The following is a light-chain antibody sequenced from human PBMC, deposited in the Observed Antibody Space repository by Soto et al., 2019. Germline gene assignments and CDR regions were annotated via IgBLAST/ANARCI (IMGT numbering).Light chain of an antibody. Sequence: QLVLTQSPSASASLGASVKLTCTLSSGHSSYAIAWHQQQPEKGPRYLMKLNSDGSHSKGDGIPDRFSGSSSGAERYLTISSLQSEDEADYYCSSYTSSSTSYVFGTGTKLTVL. CDR2: LNSDGSH. J-gene: IGLJ1*01. CDR1: SGHSSYA. V-gene: IGLV4-69*01. CDR3: SSYTSSSTSYV.